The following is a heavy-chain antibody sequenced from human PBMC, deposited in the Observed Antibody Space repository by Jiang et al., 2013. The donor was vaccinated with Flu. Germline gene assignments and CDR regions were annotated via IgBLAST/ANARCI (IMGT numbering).Heavy chain of an antibody. CDR2: ISNSGGST. CDR1: GFPFSSYA. D-gene: IGHD3-16*01. J-gene: IGHJ4*02. CDR3: AKGASAPAP. Sequence: VQLLESGGGLVQPGGSLRLSCAASGFPFSSYAMSWVRQAPGRGLKWVSSISNSGGSTYYADSVKGRFTISRDDSKNTLYLQMDRLRAEDTAVYYCAKGASAPAPWGQGTLVTVSS. V-gene: IGHV3-23*01.